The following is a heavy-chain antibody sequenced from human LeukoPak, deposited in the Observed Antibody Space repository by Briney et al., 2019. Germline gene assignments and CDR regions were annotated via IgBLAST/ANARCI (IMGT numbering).Heavy chain of an antibody. CDR1: GSSFTSYW. Sequence: GESLKISCKGSGSSFTSYWIGWVRQMPGKGLEWMGIIYPGDSDTRYSPSFQGQVTISADKSISTAYLQWSSLKASDTAMYDCARHTHDSSGYYYYFDYWGQGTLVTVAS. V-gene: IGHV5-51*01. J-gene: IGHJ4*02. D-gene: IGHD3-22*01. CDR2: IYPGDSDT. CDR3: ARHTHDSSGYYYYFDY.